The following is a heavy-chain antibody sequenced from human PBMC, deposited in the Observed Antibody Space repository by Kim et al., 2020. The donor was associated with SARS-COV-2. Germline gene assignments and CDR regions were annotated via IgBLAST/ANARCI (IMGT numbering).Heavy chain of an antibody. J-gene: IGHJ5*01. D-gene: IGHD6-19*01. Sequence: GGSLRLSCSASTFIFRNYWMGWVRHAPGKGLEWVASIDEHGSATYYVDSVKGRFTISRDNARSSLFLEMNSLRVEDTAAYYCARDQWRIFDSLGQGTLVT. CDR2: IDEHGSAT. CDR3: ARDQWRIFDS. V-gene: IGHV3-7*01. CDR1: TFIFRNYW.